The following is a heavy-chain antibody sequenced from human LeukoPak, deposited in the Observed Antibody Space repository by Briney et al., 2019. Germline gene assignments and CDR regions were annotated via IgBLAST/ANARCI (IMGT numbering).Heavy chain of an antibody. CDR3: AKGTRYSSGWYGDY. CDR1: RFTFSSYA. V-gene: IGHV3-23*01. CDR2: ISGSGGST. Sequence: PGGSLRLSCAASRFTFSSYAMSWVRRAPGKGLEWVSAISGSGGSTYYADSVKGRFTISRDNSKNTLYLQMNSLRAEDTAVYYCAKGTRYSSGWYGDYWGQGTLVTVSS. D-gene: IGHD6-19*01. J-gene: IGHJ4*02.